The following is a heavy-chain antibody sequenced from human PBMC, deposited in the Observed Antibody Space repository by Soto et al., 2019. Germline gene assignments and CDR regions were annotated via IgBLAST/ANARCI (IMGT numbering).Heavy chain of an antibody. V-gene: IGHV1-3*01. J-gene: IGHJ4*02. CDR3: ARDLGFGLSDY. D-gene: IGHD3-10*01. Sequence: QVQLVQSGADVKKPGASVKVSCKASGYTFTSYAMYWVRQAPGQRLEWMGWINAGNGNTKYSQKFQGRVTITRDTSASTAYMELRSLRSEDPAVDYCARDLGFGLSDYWGQGTLVTVSS. CDR1: GYTFTSYA. CDR2: INAGNGNT.